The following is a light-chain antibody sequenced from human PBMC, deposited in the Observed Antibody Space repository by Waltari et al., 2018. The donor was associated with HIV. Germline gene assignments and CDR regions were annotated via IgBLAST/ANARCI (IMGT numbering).Light chain of an antibody. CDR2: EDN. CDR3: QSYDSRNRVV. V-gene: IGLV6-57*01. CDR1: SGSVASNY. J-gene: IGLJ2*01. Sequence: NFMLTQPHSVSESPGKTVTISCTRSSGSVASNYVQLYQQRPGSSPTTVIYEDNQRPSGVPDRLSGSIDSSSNSASLTIAGLKTEDEAGFYCQSYDSRNRVVVVGGTKLTVL.